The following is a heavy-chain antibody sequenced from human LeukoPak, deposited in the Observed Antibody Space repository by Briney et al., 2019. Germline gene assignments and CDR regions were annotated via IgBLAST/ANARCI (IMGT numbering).Heavy chain of an antibody. CDR2: INHSGST. Sequence: SETLSLTCAVYGGSFSGYYWSWIRQPPGKGLEWIGEINHSGSTNYNPSLKSRVTISVDTSKNQFSLKLSPVTAADTAVYYCARARFYSNYRPFDYWGQGTLVTVSS. D-gene: IGHD4-11*01. J-gene: IGHJ4*02. CDR3: ARARFYSNYRPFDY. V-gene: IGHV4-34*01. CDR1: GGSFSGYY.